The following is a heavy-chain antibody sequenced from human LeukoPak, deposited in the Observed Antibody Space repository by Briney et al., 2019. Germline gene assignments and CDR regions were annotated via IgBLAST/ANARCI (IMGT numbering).Heavy chain of an antibody. J-gene: IGHJ4*02. CDR1: GGSISTYY. Sequence: SETLSLTCTVSGGSISTYYWSWIRQPPGKGLEWIGYIYYSGSTNYNPSLKSRVTISVDTSKNQFSLNLTSLTAADTAVYYCAKGGKGFPLGLRFDSWGRGTLVSVSS. CDR2: IYYSGST. V-gene: IGHV4-59*01. CDR3: AKGGKGFPLGLRFDS. D-gene: IGHD2-21*01.